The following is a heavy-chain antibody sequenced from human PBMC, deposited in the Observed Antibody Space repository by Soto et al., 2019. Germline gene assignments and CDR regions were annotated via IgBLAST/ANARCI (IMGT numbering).Heavy chain of an antibody. V-gene: IGHV1-8*01. Sequence: QVQLVQSGAEVKKPGASVKVSCKASGYTFTSLHINWVRQATGQGLEWMGWMNPNNGNTGYAQKFQGRVNMTRNTATSTPYMDLSSLRSEDTGVYYCAMAFGDYDYWGQGTLGTVSS. CDR2: MNPNNGNT. D-gene: IGHD4-17*01. CDR1: GYTFTSLH. J-gene: IGHJ4*02. CDR3: AMAFGDYDY.